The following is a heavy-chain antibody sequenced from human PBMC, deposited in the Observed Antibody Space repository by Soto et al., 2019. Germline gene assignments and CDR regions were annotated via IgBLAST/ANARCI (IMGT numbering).Heavy chain of an antibody. CDR3: ARDTDQSGTIFGVVGLSAGNYGMDV. J-gene: IGHJ6*02. V-gene: IGHV4-4*02. Sequence: QVQLQESGPGLVKPSGTLSLTCAVSGGSISSSNWWSWVRQPPGKGLEWIGEIYHSGSTNYNPSLKGRVTISVDKSKNQFSLKLSSVTAADTAVYYCARDTDQSGTIFGVVGLSAGNYGMDVWGQGTTVTVSS. CDR1: GGSISSSNW. CDR2: IYHSGST. D-gene: IGHD3-3*01.